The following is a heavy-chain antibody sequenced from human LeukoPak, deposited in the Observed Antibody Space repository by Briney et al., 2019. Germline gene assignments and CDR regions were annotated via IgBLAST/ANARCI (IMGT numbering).Heavy chain of an antibody. D-gene: IGHD3-10*01. CDR3: ARRSSYGSGSYYISNFDY. J-gene: IGHJ4*02. V-gene: IGHV5-51*01. Sequence: VESLKISCKGSGYSFTSYWIGWVRQIPGKGLEWMGIIYPGDSDTRYSPSFQGQVTISADKSISTAYLQWSSLKASDTAMYYCARRSSYGSGSYYISNFDYWGQGTLVTVSS. CDR1: GYSFTSYW. CDR2: IYPGDSDT.